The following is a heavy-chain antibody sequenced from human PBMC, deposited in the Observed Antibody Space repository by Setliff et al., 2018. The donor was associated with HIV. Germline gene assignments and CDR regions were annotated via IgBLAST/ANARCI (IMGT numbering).Heavy chain of an antibody. CDR1: GVSITSATYY. J-gene: IGHJ4*02. CDR3: AKDRVYVKGYFDY. Sequence: PSETLSLTCAVSGVSITSATYYWSWIRHSPGKGLEWIGYIDYSGSAFYNPSLKSRLTISRDTSKNQFSLRMKSVTAADTAVYYCAKDRVYVKGYFDYWGQGAQVTVSS. CDR2: IDYSGSA. V-gene: IGHV4-31*11. D-gene: IGHD3-22*01.